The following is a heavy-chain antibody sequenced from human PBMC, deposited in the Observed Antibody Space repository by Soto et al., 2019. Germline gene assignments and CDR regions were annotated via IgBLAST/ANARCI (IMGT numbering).Heavy chain of an antibody. J-gene: IGHJ3*01. CDR1: VGSFSTYI. D-gene: IGHD3-3*01. V-gene: IGHV1-69*08. Sequence: QVDLVQSGAEVRKPGSSVKVSCKAAVGSFSTYIISWVRQAPAHGIEWMGRIIAFPDITNYAQKFQGRVTITADRYTSTANMELTSLTSEDTAVYYSARDRITTLGYAFEHWGQGTLVTVSS. CDR3: ARDRITTLGYAFEH. CDR2: IIAFPDIT.